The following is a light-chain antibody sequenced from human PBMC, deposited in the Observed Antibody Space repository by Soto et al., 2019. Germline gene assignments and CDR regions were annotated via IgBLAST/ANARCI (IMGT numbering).Light chain of an antibody. J-gene: IGKJ1*01. V-gene: IGKV1-39*01. CDR2: AAS. CDR3: QQYHTYPWT. CDR1: QSISSF. Sequence: DIQMTQSPSSLSTSVGDRVTISCRASQSISSFLNWFQQKPGKAPKLLIYAASSLQSGVPSRFSGSGSGTEFTLTISSLQTDDFATYYCQQYHTYPWTFGQGTKVDIK.